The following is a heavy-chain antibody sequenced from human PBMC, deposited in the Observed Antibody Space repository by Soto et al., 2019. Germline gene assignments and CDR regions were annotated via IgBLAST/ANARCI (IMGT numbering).Heavy chain of an antibody. CDR2: IYYSGST. Sequence: SETLSLTCTVSGGSISSGDYYWSCIRQPPGKGLEWIGYIYYSGSTYYNPSLKSRVTISVDTSKNQFSLKLSSVTAADTAVYYCARDRGDYGMDVWGQGTTVTVSS. CDR3: ARDRGDYGMDV. D-gene: IGHD3-10*01. V-gene: IGHV4-30-4*01. J-gene: IGHJ6*02. CDR1: GGSISSGDYY.